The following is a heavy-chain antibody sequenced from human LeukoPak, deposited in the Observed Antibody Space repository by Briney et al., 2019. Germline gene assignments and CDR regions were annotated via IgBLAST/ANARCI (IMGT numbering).Heavy chain of an antibody. D-gene: IGHD1-14*01. J-gene: IGHJ5*02. CDR2: IRNDGSTK. CDR3: ARTALSDSPEGS. CDR1: GSTFSSYG. V-gene: IGHV3-30*03. Sequence: PGRSLRLSCAASGSTFSSYGMHWVRQAPGKGLEWAAFIRNDGSTKYYADSVKGRFTISRDNSKNTVYLQMNSLRDEDTAVYYCARTALSDSPEGSWGQGTLVTVSS.